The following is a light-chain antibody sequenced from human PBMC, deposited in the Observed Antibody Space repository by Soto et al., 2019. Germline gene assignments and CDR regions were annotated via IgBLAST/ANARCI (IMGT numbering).Light chain of an antibody. CDR2: AAS. Sequence: DIQLTQSPSSLSASVGDRVTITCRASQGVSSHLHWYQQKPGKAPKLLIYAASNLQTGVPSGFSGSGSGTGFTLTISSLQPEDFATYYCQQSYSAPYTFGQGTKVEIK. CDR1: QGVSSH. J-gene: IGKJ2*01. CDR3: QQSYSAPYT. V-gene: IGKV1-39*01.